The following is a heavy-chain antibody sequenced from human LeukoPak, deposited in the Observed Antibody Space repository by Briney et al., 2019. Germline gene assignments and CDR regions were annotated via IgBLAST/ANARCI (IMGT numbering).Heavy chain of an antibody. V-gene: IGHV4-59*01. CDR1: GGSISNYY. J-gene: IGHJ4*02. D-gene: IGHD3-3*01. Sequence: PSETLSLTCTVSGGSISNYYWNWIRQPPGKGLEWIGYIYYSGSTNYNPSLKSRVTISVDRSKNHFSLKLSSVTAADTAVYYCARHSDFWSGYLVGAWPGPFDYWGQGTLVTVSS. CDR3: ARHSDFWSGYLVGAWPGPFDY. CDR2: IYYSGST.